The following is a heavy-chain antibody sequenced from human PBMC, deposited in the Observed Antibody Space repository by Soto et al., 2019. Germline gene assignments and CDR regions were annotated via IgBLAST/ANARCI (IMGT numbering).Heavy chain of an antibody. V-gene: IGHV3-72*01. Sequence: EVQLVESGGGLVQPGGTLRLSCAASGFTFSDHYMDWVRQAPGKVLVWVGRTGNKANSYTTEYAASVKGRFTISRDDSKNSLYLQMNSLKTEDTAVYYCARLSGNYYPDYWGQGTLVTVSS. CDR3: ARLSGNYYPDY. CDR2: TGNKANSYTT. J-gene: IGHJ4*02. D-gene: IGHD1-26*01. CDR1: GFTFSDHY.